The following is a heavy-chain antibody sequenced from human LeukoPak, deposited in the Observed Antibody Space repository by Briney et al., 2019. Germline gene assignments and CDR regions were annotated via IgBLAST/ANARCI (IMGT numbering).Heavy chain of an antibody. CDR1: GGSISSGDYY. CDR2: IYYSGST. CDR3: ARDTFDDYYYYGMDV. Sequence: PSQTLSLTCAVSGGSISSGDYYWSWIRQPPGKGLEWIGYIYYSGSTYYNPSLKSRVTISVDTSKNQFSLKLSSVTAADTAVYYCARDTFDDYYYYGMDVWGQGTTVTVSS. J-gene: IGHJ6*02. V-gene: IGHV4-30-4*01. D-gene: IGHD3-9*01.